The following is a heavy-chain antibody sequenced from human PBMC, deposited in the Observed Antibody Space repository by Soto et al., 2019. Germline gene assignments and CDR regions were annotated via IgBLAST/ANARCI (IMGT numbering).Heavy chain of an antibody. D-gene: IGHD3-22*01. V-gene: IGHV3-23*01. CDR3: AQAHDSSGYVS. CDR2: ISGSGGST. CDR1: GFTFSSYA. Sequence: GGSLRLSCAASGFTFSSYAMSWVRQAPGKGLEWVSAISGSGGSTYYADSVKGRFTISRDNSKNTLYLQMNGLRAEDTAVYYCAQAHDSSGYVSWGQGTLVTVSS. J-gene: IGHJ4*02.